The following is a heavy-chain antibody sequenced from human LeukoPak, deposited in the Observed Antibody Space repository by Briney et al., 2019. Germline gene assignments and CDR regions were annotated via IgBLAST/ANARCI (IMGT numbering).Heavy chain of an antibody. D-gene: IGHD6-25*01. CDR2: IYHSGST. J-gene: IGHJ6*02. Sequence: SQTLSLTCAVSGGSISSGGYSWSWIRQPPGKGLEWIGYIYHSGSTYYNPSLKSRVTISVDRSKNQFSLKLSSVTAADTAVYYCARGGGGSYYYYYYGMDVWGQGTTVTVSS. CDR1: GGSISSGGYS. CDR3: ARGGGGSYYYYYYGMDV. V-gene: IGHV4-30-2*01.